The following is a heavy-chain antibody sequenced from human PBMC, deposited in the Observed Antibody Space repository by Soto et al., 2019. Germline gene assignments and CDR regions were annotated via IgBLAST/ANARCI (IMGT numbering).Heavy chain of an antibody. V-gene: IGHV4-30-2*01. Sequence: SETLSLTCAVSGGSISSGGYSWSWIRQPPGKGLEWIGYIYHSGSTYYNPSLKSRVTISVDRSKNQFSLKLSSVTAADTAVYYCARVPGYSYGYFDYWGQGTLVTVSS. CDR1: GGSISSGGYS. CDR2: IYHSGST. D-gene: IGHD5-18*01. J-gene: IGHJ4*02. CDR3: ARVPGYSYGYFDY.